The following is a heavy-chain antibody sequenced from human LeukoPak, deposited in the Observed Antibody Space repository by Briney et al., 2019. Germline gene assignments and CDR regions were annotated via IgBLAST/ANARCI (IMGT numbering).Heavy chain of an antibody. J-gene: IGHJ4*02. Sequence: ASVKVSCKASGYTFTSYDFNWVRQAPGQGLDWLGWMNPNSGDTGYAQRFQGRVSMTRDTSITTAYMELSSLRSDDTAIYYCARNTPNYGDFDFWGQGTLVTVSS. CDR1: GYTFTSYD. D-gene: IGHD4-17*01. CDR2: MNPNSGDT. V-gene: IGHV1-8*01. CDR3: ARNTPNYGDFDF.